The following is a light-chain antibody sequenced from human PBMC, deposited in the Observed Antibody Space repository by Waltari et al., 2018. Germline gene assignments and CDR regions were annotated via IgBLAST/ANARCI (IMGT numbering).Light chain of an antibody. J-gene: IGLJ2*01. CDR2: RNN. Sequence: QSVLTQPPSVSGAPGQRVTISCPGSSSNIGAPYDVHWYQQLPGTAPKLLIYRNNNRPSGVPDRFSGSKSGTSASLAITGLQAEDEADYYCQSYDSSLSGVVFGGGTQLTVL. CDR1: SSNIGAPYD. V-gene: IGLV1-40*01. CDR3: QSYDSSLSGVV.